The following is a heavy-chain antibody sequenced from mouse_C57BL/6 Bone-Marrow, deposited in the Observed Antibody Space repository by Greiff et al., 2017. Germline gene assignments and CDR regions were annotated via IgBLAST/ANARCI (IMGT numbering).Heavy chain of an antibody. CDR1: GYTFTSYW. J-gene: IGHJ1*03. CDR3: ARDDDYDEGWYFDV. D-gene: IGHD2-4*01. Sequence: QVQLQQPGTELVKPGASVKLSCKASGYTFTSYWMHWVKQRPGQGLEWIGEIDPSDSYTNYNQKFKGKSTLAVDKSSSTAYMQLSSLTSEDSAVYYCARDDDYDEGWYFDVWGTGTTVTVSS. CDR2: IDPSDSYT. V-gene: IGHV1-69*01.